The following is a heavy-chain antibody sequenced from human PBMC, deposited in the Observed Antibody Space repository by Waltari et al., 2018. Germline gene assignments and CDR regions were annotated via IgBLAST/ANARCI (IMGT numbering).Heavy chain of an antibody. D-gene: IGHD6-6*01. J-gene: IGHJ2*01. CDR1: GFTFSSYA. CDR2: MSKDGSNK. V-gene: IGHV3-30-3*01. Sequence: QVQLVESGGGVVQPGRSLRLSCAASGFTFSSYAMHWVRQAPGKGLGWVAVMSKDGSNKYYAEAVKGGFTISRDNSKNTLDLHMNSLRAEDTAVYYCARELPLVAARGWYFELWGRGTLVTVSS. CDR3: ARELPLVAARGWYFEL.